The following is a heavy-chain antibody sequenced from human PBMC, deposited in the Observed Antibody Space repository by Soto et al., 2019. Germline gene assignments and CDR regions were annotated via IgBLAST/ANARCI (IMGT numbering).Heavy chain of an antibody. CDR2: ISGTGGST. D-gene: IGHD1-26*01. CDR3: AKDLGGSYYDFDY. J-gene: IGHJ4*02. CDR1: GFTFSNYA. Sequence: HPGGSLRLSCAASGFTFSNYAMSWVRQAPGKGLEWVSAISGTGGSTYDADSVKGRFTISRDNSKNTLYLQMNSLRAEDTAVYYCAKDLGGSYYDFDYWGQGTLVTVSS. V-gene: IGHV3-23*01.